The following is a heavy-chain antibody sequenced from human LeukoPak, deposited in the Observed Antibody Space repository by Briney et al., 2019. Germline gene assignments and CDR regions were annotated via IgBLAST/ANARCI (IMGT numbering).Heavy chain of an antibody. D-gene: IGHD3-22*01. V-gene: IGHV3-21*01. Sequence: GGPLRLSCAASGFTFSSYSMNWVRQAPGKGLEWVSSISSSSSYIYYADSVKGRFTISRDNAKNSLYLQMNSLRAEDTAVYYCASGPTMKYYYYMDVWGKGTTVTVSS. CDR1: GFTFSSYS. J-gene: IGHJ6*03. CDR3: ASGPTMKYYYYMDV. CDR2: ISSSSSYI.